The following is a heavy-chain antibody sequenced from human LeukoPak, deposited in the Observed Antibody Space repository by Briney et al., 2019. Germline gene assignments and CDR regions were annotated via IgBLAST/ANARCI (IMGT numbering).Heavy chain of an antibody. D-gene: IGHD1-1*01. Sequence: ASVKVSCKASGYTFTGYYMHWVRQAPGQGLEWMGWISAYNGNTNYAQKLQGRVTMTTDTSTSTAYMELRSLRSDDTAVYYCARYQLERRFWFDPWGQGTLVTVSS. V-gene: IGHV1-18*04. CDR3: ARYQLERRFWFDP. J-gene: IGHJ5*02. CDR2: ISAYNGNT. CDR1: GYTFTGYY.